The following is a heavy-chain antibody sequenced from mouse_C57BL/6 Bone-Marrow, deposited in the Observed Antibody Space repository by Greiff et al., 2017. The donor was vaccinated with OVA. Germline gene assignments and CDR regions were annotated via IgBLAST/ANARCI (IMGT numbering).Heavy chain of an antibody. Sequence: QVQLQQSGAELVRPGASVKLSCKASGYTFTDYYINWVKQRPGQGLEWIARIYPGSGNTYYNEKFKGKATLTAEKSSSTAYMQLRSLTSEDSAVYFCARGGGYDYDFDYWCQGTTLTVSS. CDR2: IYPGSGNT. V-gene: IGHV1-76*01. CDR3: ARGGGYDYDFDY. D-gene: IGHD2-4*01. CDR1: GYTFTDYY. J-gene: IGHJ2*01.